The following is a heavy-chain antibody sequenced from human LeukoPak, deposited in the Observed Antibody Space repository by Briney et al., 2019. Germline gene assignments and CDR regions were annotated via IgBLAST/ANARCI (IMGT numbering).Heavy chain of an antibody. CDR1: GFTFRSYW. J-gene: IGHJ4*02. CDR2: INSDGSSI. Sequence: GSLRLSCAASGFTFRSYWMHWVRQAPRKGLMWVSRINSDGSSITYADSVKGRFTISRDNAKNTLYLQMNSLRVEQTAVYYCVREGRVSGYDFDYWGQGDLVTVSS. CDR3: VREGRVSGYDFDY. V-gene: IGHV3-74*03. D-gene: IGHD5-12*01.